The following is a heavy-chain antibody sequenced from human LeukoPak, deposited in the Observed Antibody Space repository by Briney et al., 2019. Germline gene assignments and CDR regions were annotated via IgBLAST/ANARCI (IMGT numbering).Heavy chain of an antibody. CDR1: GFTFSSYW. Sequence: GGSLRLSCAASGFTFSSYWMSWVRQAPGKGLEWVANIKQDGSEKYYVDSVKGRFTISRDNAKNSLYLQMNSLRAEDTAVYYCARGRNSYCLPWDYWGQGTLVTVSS. J-gene: IGHJ4*02. V-gene: IGHV3-7*03. D-gene: IGHD5-18*01. CDR2: IKQDGSEK. CDR3: ARGRNSYCLPWDY.